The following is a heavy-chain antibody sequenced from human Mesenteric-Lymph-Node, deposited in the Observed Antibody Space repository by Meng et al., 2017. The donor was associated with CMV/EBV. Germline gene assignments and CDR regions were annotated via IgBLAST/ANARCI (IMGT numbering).Heavy chain of an antibody. CDR2: IKSKTDGGTT. V-gene: IGHV3-15*01. D-gene: IGHD3-3*01. CDR1: GFTFSNAW. J-gene: IGHJ4*02. Sequence: GESLKISCAASGFTFSNAWMSWVRQAPGKGLEWVGRIKSKTDGGTTDYAAPVKGRFTISRDDSKNTLYLQMNSLKTEDTAVYYCTTVVKYDFWSGAYKPDYWGQGTLVTVSS. CDR3: TTVVKYDFWSGAYKPDY.